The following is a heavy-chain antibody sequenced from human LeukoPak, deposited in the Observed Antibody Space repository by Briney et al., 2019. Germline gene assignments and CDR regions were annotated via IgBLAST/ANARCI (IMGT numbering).Heavy chain of an antibody. CDR1: GFTFSSYS. J-gene: IGHJ3*02. V-gene: IGHV3-21*04. D-gene: IGHD4-17*01. CDR3: AKDPNGDYIGTFDM. CDR2: ISSSSSYI. Sequence: GGSLRLSCAASGFTFSSYSMNWVRQAPGKGLEWVSSISSSSSYIYYADSVQGRFSISRDNSKNTLYLQMYSLRAEDTAVYYCAKDPNGDYIGTFDMWGQGTMVTVSS.